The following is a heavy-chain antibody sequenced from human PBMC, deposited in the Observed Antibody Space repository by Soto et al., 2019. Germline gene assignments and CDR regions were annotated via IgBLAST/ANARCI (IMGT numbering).Heavy chain of an antibody. CDR2: INAGNGNT. CDR1: AYTFTRYR. CDR3: ARDLRGMAAGTAAYWFDD. Sequence: KFCFSGYAYTFTRYRMHSLRQDNGQRLEWMGWINAGNGNTKYSQKFQGRVTITRDTSASTAYMELSSLRSEDTAVYYCARDLRGMAAGTAAYWFDDWGHGTLVTVS. J-gene: IGHJ5*01. D-gene: IGHD6-13*01. V-gene: IGHV1-3*01.